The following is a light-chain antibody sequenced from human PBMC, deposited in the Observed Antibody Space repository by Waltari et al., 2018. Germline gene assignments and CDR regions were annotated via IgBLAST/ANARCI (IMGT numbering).Light chain of an antibody. J-gene: IGKJ1*01. V-gene: IGKV1-39*01. CDR1: QSISSY. Sequence: DIQMTQSPSSLSASVGDRVTISCRARQSISSYLNCYQQKPGKAPQLLIYAASSLQSGVPSRFSGSGSGTDFTLTISSLQPEDFATYYCQQTYTTPRTFGQGTKVEI. CDR2: AAS. CDR3: QQTYTTPRT.